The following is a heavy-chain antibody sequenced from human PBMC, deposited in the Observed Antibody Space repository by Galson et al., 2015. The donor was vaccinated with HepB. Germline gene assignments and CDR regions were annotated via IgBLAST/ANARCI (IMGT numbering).Heavy chain of an antibody. Sequence: SLRLSCAASGFTFSSYAMRWVRQAPGKGPEWVAATSGSGDSTHYADSVKGRFSISRDISKNTLSRQMNSLRADDTAVYYCVTGTYRSGWYVWGQGTLVTVSS. D-gene: IGHD6-19*01. CDR2: TSGSGDST. V-gene: IGHV3-23*01. J-gene: IGHJ4*02. CDR3: VTGTYRSGWYV. CDR1: GFTFSSYA.